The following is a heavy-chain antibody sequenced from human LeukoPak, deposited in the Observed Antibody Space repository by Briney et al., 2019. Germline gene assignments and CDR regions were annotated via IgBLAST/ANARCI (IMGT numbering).Heavy chain of an antibody. V-gene: IGHV3-15*01. CDR1: GFTFSNAW. J-gene: IGHJ4*02. Sequence: GGSLRLSCAASGFTFSNAWMSWVRQAPGKGLEWVGRIKSKTDGGTTDYAAPVKGRFTISRDDSKNTLYLQMNSLETEDTAVYYCTTGDLWSGGEGFDYWGQGTLVTVSS. D-gene: IGHD3-10*01. CDR3: TTGDLWSGGEGFDY. CDR2: IKSKTDGGTT.